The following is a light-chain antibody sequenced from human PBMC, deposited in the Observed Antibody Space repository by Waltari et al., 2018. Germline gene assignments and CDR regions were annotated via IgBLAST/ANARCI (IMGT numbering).Light chain of an antibody. V-gene: IGKV3-20*01. CDR2: GAS. CDR3: QQYGSSPET. J-gene: IGKJ1*01. CDR1: QTVTSNY. Sequence: EIVLTQSPGTLSLSPGERATLSCRASQTVTSNYLAWYQQKPGQAPRLLIYGASSRATGIPDRFSSSGSGTDFTLTISRLEPEDVAVYYCQQYGSSPETFGQGTKVEIK.